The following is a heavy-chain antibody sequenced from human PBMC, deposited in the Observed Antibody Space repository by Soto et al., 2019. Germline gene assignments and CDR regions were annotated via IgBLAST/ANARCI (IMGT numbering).Heavy chain of an antibody. D-gene: IGHD2-2*01. CDR3: AKDNCISTSCYRLYNWFDP. V-gene: IGHV3-30*02. Sequence: GGSLRLSCEASGFTFNSFGMHWVRQAPGKGLEWVAMIWHDGTNKYYVDSVKGRFTISRDNSKDTLYLQMNNLRAEDTAVYYCAKDNCISTSCYRLYNWFDPWGQGTLVTVSS. CDR1: GFTFNSFG. J-gene: IGHJ5*02. CDR2: IWHDGTNK.